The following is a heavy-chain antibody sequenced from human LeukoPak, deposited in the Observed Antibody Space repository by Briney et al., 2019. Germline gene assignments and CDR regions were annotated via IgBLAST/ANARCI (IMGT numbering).Heavy chain of an antibody. CDR1: GFTSSSYW. V-gene: IGHV3-74*01. D-gene: IGHD3-3*01. CDR2: INSAGSST. J-gene: IGHJ4*01. CDR3: TRMGDDFWSVYAIGEGTY. Sequence: PRGSLRHSRAASGFTSSSYWLHWVRQAPGKGLVWVSRINSAGSSTNYADSVKGRFTISRDNAKNTLYLHMNSLRAEDTAVYYCTRMGDDFWSVYAIGEGTYWGESSLVTVSS.